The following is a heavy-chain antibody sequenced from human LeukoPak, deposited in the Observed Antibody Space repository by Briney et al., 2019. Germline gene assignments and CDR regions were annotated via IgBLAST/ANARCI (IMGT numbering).Heavy chain of an antibody. CDR1: GGNFNSYA. D-gene: IGHD3-9*01. J-gene: IGHJ6*03. CDR3: ARVTKDILTGFYYYYYMDV. V-gene: IGHV1-69*13. Sequence: GASVKVSCKASGGNFNSYAISWVRQAPGQGLEWMGGIIRIFGTANYAQKFQGRVTITADESTSTAYMELSSLRSEDAAVYYCARVTKDILTGFYYYYYMDVWGKGTTVTISS. CDR2: IIRIFGTA.